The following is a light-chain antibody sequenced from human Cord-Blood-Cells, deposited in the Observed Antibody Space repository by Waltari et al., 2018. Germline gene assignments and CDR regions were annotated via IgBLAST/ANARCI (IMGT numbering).Light chain of an antibody. CDR3: HQCYRTPYS. J-gene: IGKJ2*03. CDR1: QSISSY. V-gene: IGKV1-39*01. Sequence: DIQMTQSPSSLSASVGDRVTITCRASQSISSYLNWYQQKPGKAPKLLIYAASSLQSGVPSRFSCSGSGTDFTLTISILQPEDYATYYCHQCYRTPYSFGQGTKLEIK. CDR2: AAS.